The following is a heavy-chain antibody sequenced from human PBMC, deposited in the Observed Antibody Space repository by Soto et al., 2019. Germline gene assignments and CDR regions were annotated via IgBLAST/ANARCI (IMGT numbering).Heavy chain of an antibody. V-gene: IGHV4-4*02. Sequence: SETLSLTCDVSGGSITTSFFWTWVRQFPGRGLEWIGEIAHDVHTNYNPSLSGRVTMSVDLSNSQFSLNVASVNAADTAVYFCAGGSDYDYWGQRTLVAVCS. J-gene: IGHJ4*02. CDR3: AGGSDYDY. CDR1: GGSITTSFF. D-gene: IGHD1-26*01. CDR2: IAHDVHT.